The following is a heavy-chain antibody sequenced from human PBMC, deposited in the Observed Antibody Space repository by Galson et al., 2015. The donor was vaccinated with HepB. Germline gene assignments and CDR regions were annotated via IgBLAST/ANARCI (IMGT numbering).Heavy chain of an antibody. J-gene: IGHJ4*02. CDR2: MNQDGSKT. CDR1: GFSFSRSW. Sequence: SLRLSCAASGFSFSRSWMSWVRQAPGKGLEWVAIMNQDGSKTYYVDSVKGRFTISRDNAKNSLYLQMNSLRAEDTAVFYCARDPEFGALDYWGQGALVTVSS. CDR3: ARDPEFGALDY. D-gene: IGHD3-16*01. V-gene: IGHV3-7*01.